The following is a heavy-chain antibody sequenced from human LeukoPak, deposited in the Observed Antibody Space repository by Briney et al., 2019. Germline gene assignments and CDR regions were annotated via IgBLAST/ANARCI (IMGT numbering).Heavy chain of an antibody. CDR1: GFTVSSNY. V-gene: IGHV3-23*01. Sequence: GGSLRLSCAASGFTVSSNYMSWVRQAPEKGLEWVSAISGSGISTYYSDSVKGRFTISRDNSKNTLYLQMNSLRAEDTAVYYCAKTSTFYYDSSGYHYDYWGQGALVTVSS. CDR2: ISGSGIST. J-gene: IGHJ4*02. D-gene: IGHD3-22*01. CDR3: AKTSTFYYDSSGYHYDY.